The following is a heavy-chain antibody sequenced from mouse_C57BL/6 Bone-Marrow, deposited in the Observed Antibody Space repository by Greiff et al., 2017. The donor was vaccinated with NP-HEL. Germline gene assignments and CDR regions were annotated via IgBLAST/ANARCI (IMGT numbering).Heavy chain of an antibody. V-gene: IGHV1-59*01. Sequence: VQLQQPGAELVRPGTLVKLSCKASGYTFTSYWMHWVKQRPGQGLEWIGVIDPSDSYTNYNQKFKGKATLTVDTSSSTAYMQLSSLTSEDSAVYYCARWGYYGSSPDYWGQGTTLTVSS. CDR2: IDPSDSYT. J-gene: IGHJ2*01. CDR3: ARWGYYGSSPDY. CDR1: GYTFTSYW. D-gene: IGHD1-1*01.